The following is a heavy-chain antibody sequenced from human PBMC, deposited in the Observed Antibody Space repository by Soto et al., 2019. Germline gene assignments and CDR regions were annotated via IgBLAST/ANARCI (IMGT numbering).Heavy chain of an antibody. V-gene: IGHV5-51*01. Sequence: GESLKISCKGSGYSFTSYWIGWVRQMPGKGLEWMGIIYPGDSDTRYSPSFQGQVTISADKSISTAYLQWSSLKASDTAMYYCARATYYDFWSGYYTGWDYYYYMDVWGKGTTVTV. CDR3: ARATYYDFWSGYYTGWDYYYYMDV. CDR2: IYPGDSDT. CDR1: GYSFTSYW. D-gene: IGHD3-3*01. J-gene: IGHJ6*03.